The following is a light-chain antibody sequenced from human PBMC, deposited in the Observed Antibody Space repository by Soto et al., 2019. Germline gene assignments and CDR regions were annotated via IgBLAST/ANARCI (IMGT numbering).Light chain of an antibody. CDR2: EAT. CDR3: TSYTITSPYV. Sequence: QSALTQPASMSGSPGQSITISCTGTSSDIGRYNFVSWYQHHPGKAPKLIIYEATKRPSGVSYRFSGSKSGNTASLTISGLQAEDEADYYCTSYTITSPYVVGTGTKVTVL. CDR1: SSDIGRYNF. J-gene: IGLJ1*01. V-gene: IGLV2-14*01.